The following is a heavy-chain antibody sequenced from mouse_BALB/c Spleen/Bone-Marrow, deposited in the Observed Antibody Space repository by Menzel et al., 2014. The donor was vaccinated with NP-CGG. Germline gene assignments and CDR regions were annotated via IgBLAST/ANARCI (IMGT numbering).Heavy chain of an antibody. D-gene: IGHD1-1*01. J-gene: IGHJ3*01. CDR1: GFSLTNYG. CDR2: IWRGGTT. Sequence: VQRVESGPSLVQPSQSLSITCTVSGFSLTNYGIYWVRQSPGKGLEWLGVIWRGGTTDYNAAFMSRLSITRDNSKSQVFFKMNSLQADDTAIYYCAKGHYGSSPFAYWGQGTRVTVSA. CDR3: AKGHYGSSPFAY. V-gene: IGHV2-5-1*01.